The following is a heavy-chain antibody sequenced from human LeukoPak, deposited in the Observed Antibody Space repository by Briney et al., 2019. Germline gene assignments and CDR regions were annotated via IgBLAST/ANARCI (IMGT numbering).Heavy chain of an antibody. J-gene: IGHJ4*02. V-gene: IGHV3-23*01. CDR3: AKIAPPNYYDSSGYYNY. Sequence: GGSLRLSWAASGFTFSSYAMSWVRQAPGKGLEWVSAISGSGGGTYYADSVKGRFTISRDNSKNTLYLQMNSLRAEDTAVYYCAKIAPPNYYDSSGYYNYWGQGTLVTVSS. CDR1: GFTFSSYA. CDR2: ISGSGGGT. D-gene: IGHD3-22*01.